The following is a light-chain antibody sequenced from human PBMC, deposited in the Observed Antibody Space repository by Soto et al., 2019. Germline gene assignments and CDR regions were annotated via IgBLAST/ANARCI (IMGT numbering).Light chain of an antibody. CDR1: SSDIGGY. V-gene: IGLV2-8*01. CDR2: EVS. J-gene: IGLJ1*01. Sequence: QSVLTQPPSASGSPGQSVTISCTGTSSDIGGYVSWYQQHPGKAPKLIIYEVSKRPSGVPDRFSGSKSGNTASLTVSGLQAEDGADYYCSSYAGSNNYVFGTGTKVTFL. CDR3: SSYAGSNNYV.